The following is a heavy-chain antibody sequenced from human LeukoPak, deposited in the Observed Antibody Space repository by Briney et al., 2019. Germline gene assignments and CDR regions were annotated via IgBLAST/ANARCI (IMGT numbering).Heavy chain of an antibody. D-gene: IGHD6-19*01. J-gene: IGHJ4*02. V-gene: IGHV1-8*01. CDR1: GYAFTSLY. CDR3: ERVAGSADY. Sequence: SVKVSCKSSGYAFTSLYINWVRQVTGQGLEWMGWMNPKSGSTGSAQKFQGRVTMTRETSISTAYMELSRLTSEDTAVYFCERVAGSADYWGQGTLVPVSS. CDR2: MNPKSGST.